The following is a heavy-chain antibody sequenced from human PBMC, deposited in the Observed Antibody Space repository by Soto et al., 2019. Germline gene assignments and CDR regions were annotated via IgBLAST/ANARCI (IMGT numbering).Heavy chain of an antibody. J-gene: IGHJ4*02. Sequence: QVRLVESGGGVVQPGTSLRLSCAASGFTFSSYAIHWVRQAPGKGLEWVAFMSSDGSNTFYADSVRGRFTVSRDNSKSKLYLQMNGVMPEDTAVYYCTKSHSTALVPYNFDYWGQGTLVTVSS. CDR1: GFTFSSYA. CDR3: TKSHSTALVPYNFDY. CDR2: MSSDGSNT. V-gene: IGHV3-30*18. D-gene: IGHD5-18*01.